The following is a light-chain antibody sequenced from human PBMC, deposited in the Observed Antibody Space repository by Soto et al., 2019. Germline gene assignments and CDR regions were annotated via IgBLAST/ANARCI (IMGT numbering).Light chain of an antibody. Sequence: DIQMTQSPSSLSASVGDRVTVTCRASQSISTSLNWYQQKPGKAPKLLIYEASSLQSGVPSRFSGSGSGTDFTLTISSLQPEDFATYYRQQRYSTSWTFGQGTKVDIK. CDR2: EAS. CDR1: QSISTS. J-gene: IGKJ1*01. CDR3: QQRYSTSWT. V-gene: IGKV1-39*01.